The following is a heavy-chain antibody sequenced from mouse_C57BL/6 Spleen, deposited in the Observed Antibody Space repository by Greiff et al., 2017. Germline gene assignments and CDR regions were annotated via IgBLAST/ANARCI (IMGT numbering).Heavy chain of an antibody. CDR3: ARWELYYFDY. CDR2: IDPSDSYT. D-gene: IGHD4-1*01. V-gene: IGHV1-50*01. J-gene: IGHJ2*01. CDR1: GYTFTSYW. Sequence: QVQLQQPGAELVKPGASVKLSCKASGYTFTSYWMQWVKQRPGQGLEWIGEIDPSDSYTNYNQKFKGKATLTVDTSSSTAYMQLSSLTSEDSAVYYCARWELYYFDYWGQGTTLTVSS.